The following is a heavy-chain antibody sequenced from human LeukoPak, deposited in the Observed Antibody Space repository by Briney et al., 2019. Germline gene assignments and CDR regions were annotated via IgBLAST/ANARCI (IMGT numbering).Heavy chain of an antibody. CDR3: AKVAGWRGGGEIDY. Sequence: GGSLRLSCAASGFTFSSYAMSWVRQAPGKGLEWVSAISGSGGSTYYADSVKGRFTISRDNSKKTLYLQMNSLRAEDTAVYYCAKVAGWRGGGEIDYWGQGTLVTVSS. D-gene: IGHD3-16*01. J-gene: IGHJ4*02. V-gene: IGHV3-23*01. CDR2: ISGSGGST. CDR1: GFTFSSYA.